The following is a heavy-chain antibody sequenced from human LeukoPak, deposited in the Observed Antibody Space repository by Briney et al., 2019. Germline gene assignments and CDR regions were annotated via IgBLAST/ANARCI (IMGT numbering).Heavy chain of an antibody. CDR1: GFTFSSYA. D-gene: IGHD6-19*01. CDR2: ISGSGGST. V-gene: IGHV3-23*01. J-gene: IGHJ4*02. CDR3: AKAYSSGWSLFDY. Sequence: GGSLRLSYAASGFTFSSYAMSWVRQAPGKGLEWVSAISGSGGSTYYADSVKGRFTISRDNSKNTLYLQMNSLRAEDTAVYYCAKAYSSGWSLFDYWGQGTLVTVSS.